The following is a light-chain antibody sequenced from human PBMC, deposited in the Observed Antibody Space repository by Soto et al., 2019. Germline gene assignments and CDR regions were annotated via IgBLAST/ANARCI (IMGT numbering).Light chain of an antibody. J-gene: IGKJ4*01. CDR3: QQRSNWPPT. Sequence: EIVMTQSPATLSVSPGERATLSCRASQSVSSNLAWYQQKPGQAPRLLIYGASTRATGIPARFNGSGSGTDFTLTISSLEPEDFAVYYCQQRSNWPPTFGGGTKVEIK. V-gene: IGKV3-15*01. CDR2: GAS. CDR1: QSVSSN.